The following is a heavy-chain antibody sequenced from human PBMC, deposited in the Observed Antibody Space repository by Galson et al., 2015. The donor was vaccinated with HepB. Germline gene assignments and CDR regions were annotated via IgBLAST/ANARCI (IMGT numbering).Heavy chain of an antibody. Sequence: SVKVSCKASGYTFTSNGISWVRQTPRQGLEWLGWISSYGGNTKYAQKYQGGITLTRDTSTSTAYLELRSLRSDDTAVYYCARDRDYRFDFWGQGTLVTVSS. CDR2: ISSYGGNT. J-gene: IGHJ4*02. V-gene: IGHV1-18*04. CDR3: ARDRDYRFDF. D-gene: IGHD4/OR15-4a*01. CDR1: GYTFTSNG.